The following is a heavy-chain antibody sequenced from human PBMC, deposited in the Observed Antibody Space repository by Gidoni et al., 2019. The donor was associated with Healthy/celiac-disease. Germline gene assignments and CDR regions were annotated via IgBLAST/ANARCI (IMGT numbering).Heavy chain of an antibody. CDR2: IKSKTDGGTT. CDR3: TTDPPVHRYDSSGYYYVGH. J-gene: IGHJ4*02. D-gene: IGHD3-22*01. Sequence: EVQLVESGGGLVKPGGSLRLSCAASGFTFSNAWMSWVRQAPGKGLEWVGRIKSKTDGGTTDYAAPVKGRFTISRDDSKNTLYLQMNSLKTEDTAVYYCTTDPPVHRYDSSGYYYVGHWGQGTLVTVSS. V-gene: IGHV3-15*01. CDR1: GFTFSNAW.